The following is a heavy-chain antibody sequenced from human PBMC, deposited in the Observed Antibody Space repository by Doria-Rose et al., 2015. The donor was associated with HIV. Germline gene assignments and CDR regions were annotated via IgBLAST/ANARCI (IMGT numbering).Heavy chain of an antibody. CDR3: ARGGAFDAFDI. Sequence: WSWLRQPPGKGLEWIGEIDHSGTTQYNPSLKSRVAISVDTSKNQFSLKLTSVTAADTAVYYCARGGAFDAFDIWGQRTMITVSS. V-gene: IGHV4-34*01. D-gene: IGHD3-10*01. CDR2: IDHSGTT. J-gene: IGHJ3*02.